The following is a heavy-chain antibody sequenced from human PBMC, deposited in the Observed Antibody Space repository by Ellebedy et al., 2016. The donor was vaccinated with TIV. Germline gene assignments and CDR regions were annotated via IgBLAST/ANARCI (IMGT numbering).Heavy chain of an antibody. CDR2: IIPIFGTA. CDR3: ARGHHYYDSSGYYFDY. D-gene: IGHD3-22*01. CDR1: GYTFTSYY. V-gene: IGHV1-69*13. J-gene: IGHJ4*02. Sequence: SVKVSXXASGYTFTSYYMHWVRQAPGQGLEWMGGIIPIFGTANYAQKFQGRVTITADESTSTAYMELSSLRSEDTAVYYCARGHHYYDSSGYYFDYWGQGTLVTVSS.